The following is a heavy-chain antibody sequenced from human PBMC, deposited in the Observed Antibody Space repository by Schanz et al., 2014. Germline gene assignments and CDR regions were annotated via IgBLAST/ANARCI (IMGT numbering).Heavy chain of an antibody. CDR3: ARDRGYDFSFDP. CDR2: IYYSGNT. J-gene: IGHJ5*02. Sequence: QLQLQESGPGLVKPLETLSLTCTVSGGSISTSNHYWGWIRQPPGKGLEEIGSIYYSGNTNYNPSLKSGVTMSLDTSKSQFPGKLGLVTAADTAVYYCARDRGYDFSFDPWGQGTLVTVSS. D-gene: IGHD3-3*01. V-gene: IGHV4-39*07. CDR1: GGSISTSNHY.